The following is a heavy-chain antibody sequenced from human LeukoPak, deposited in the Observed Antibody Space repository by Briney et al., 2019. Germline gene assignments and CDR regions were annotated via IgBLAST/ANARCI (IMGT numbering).Heavy chain of an antibody. J-gene: IGHJ4*02. CDR1: GFTFTDSY. V-gene: IGHV1-2*02. CDR2: IGPHSSAT. D-gene: IGHD2/OR15-2a*01. CDR3: AREGNGLLSKDFDF. Sequence: ASMKVSCKSSGFTFTDSYIHWVRQAPGQGLEWMGYIGPHSSATSSPQEFQGRVTMTRDTSMSTAYMELTRLTSDDTAVYYCAREGNGLLSKDFDFWGQRTLVTVSS.